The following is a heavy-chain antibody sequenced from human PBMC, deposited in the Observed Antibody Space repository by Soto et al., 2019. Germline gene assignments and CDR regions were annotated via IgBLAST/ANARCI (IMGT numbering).Heavy chain of an antibody. CDR1: GGTFSSYA. D-gene: IGHD2-15*01. CDR3: ARNFHCSGGSCYYFQH. CDR2: IIPIFGTA. V-gene: IGHV1-69*06. J-gene: IGHJ1*01. Sequence: GASVKFSCKASGGTFSSYAISWVRQAPGQGLEWMGGIIPIFGTANYAQKFQGRVTITADKSTSTAYMELSSLRSEDTAVYYCARNFHCSGGSCYYFQHWGQGTLVTVSS.